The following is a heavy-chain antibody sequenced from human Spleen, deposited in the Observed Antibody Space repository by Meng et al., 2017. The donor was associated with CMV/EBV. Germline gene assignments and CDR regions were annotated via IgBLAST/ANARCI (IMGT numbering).Heavy chain of an antibody. V-gene: IGHV1-2*02. J-gene: IGHJ5*02. CDR2: INPNSGGT. CDR3: LGYSSSSAT. Sequence: VSSKASGYTCTYFGIAWVRQAPGQGLEWMGWINPNSGGTNYAQKFQGRVTMTRDTSISTAYMELSRLRSDDTAVYYCLGYSSSSATWGQGTLVTVSS. D-gene: IGHD6-6*01. CDR1: GYTCTYFG.